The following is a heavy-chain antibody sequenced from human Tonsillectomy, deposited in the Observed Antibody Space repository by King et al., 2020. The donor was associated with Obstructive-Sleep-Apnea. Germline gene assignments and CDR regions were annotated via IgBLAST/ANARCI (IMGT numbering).Heavy chain of an antibody. CDR3: ARYRGDCYFDY. V-gene: IGHV4-59*01. CDR2: IYYSGST. CDR1: GGSISSYY. J-gene: IGHJ4*02. D-gene: IGHD2-21*02. Sequence: VQLQESGPGLVKPSETLSLTCTVSGGSISSYYWSWIRQPPGKGLEWIVYIYYSGSTNYNPSLKSRVTISVDTSKNQFSLKLSSVTAADTAVYYCARYRGDCYFDYWGQGTLVTVSS.